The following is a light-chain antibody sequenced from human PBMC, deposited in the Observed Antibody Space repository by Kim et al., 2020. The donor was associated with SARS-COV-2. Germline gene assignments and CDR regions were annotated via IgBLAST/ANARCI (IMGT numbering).Light chain of an antibody. CDR3: QTWGTGIRV. J-gene: IGLJ3*02. CDR2: INDDGSH. CDR1: SGHSTYA. Sequence: SVKLTCTLSSGHSTYAVAWHQQQPQKGPRYLMKINDDGSHSKGDGIPDRFSGSSSGAERHLTISSLQSEDEADYYCQTWGTGIRVFGGGTQLTVL. V-gene: IGLV4-69*02.